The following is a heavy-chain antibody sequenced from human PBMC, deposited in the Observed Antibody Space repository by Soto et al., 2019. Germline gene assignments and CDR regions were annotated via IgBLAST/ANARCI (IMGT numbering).Heavy chain of an antibody. J-gene: IGHJ4*02. CDR1: GGSISSGGYY. CDR3: ARGSYEQLVDY. V-gene: IGHV4-31*03. D-gene: IGHD6-13*01. Sequence: QVQLQESGPGLVKPSQTLSLTCTVSGGSISSGGYYWSWIRQHPGKGLEWIGYIYYSGSTYYNPSLTSXXTXSXXTSKNQASLKLGSVTAADTAVYYCARGSYEQLVDYWGQGTLVTVSS. CDR2: IYYSGST.